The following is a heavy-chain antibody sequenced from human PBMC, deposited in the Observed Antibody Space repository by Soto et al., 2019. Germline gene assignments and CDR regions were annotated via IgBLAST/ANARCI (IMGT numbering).Heavy chain of an antibody. D-gene: IGHD3-22*01. CDR2: IYYSGST. CDR1: GDSIYTYY. J-gene: IGHJ6*02. Sequence: SETLSLTCTVSGDSIYTYYWNWIRQPPGKGLEWIGYIYYSGSTNYNPSLKSRVTISVDTSKNQFSLKLSSVTAADTAVYYCARRLYYDSSGFEGGGMDVWXQGTTVTVS. CDR3: ARRLYYDSSGFEGGGMDV. V-gene: IGHV4-59*08.